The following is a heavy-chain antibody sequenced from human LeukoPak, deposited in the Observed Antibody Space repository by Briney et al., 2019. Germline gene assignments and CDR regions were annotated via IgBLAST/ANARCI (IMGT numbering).Heavy chain of an antibody. Sequence: SETLSLTCTVSGGSISSYYWSWIRQPPGKGLEWIGYIYYSGSTNYNPSLKSRVTISVDTSVNQFSLKLNSVTAADTAVYYCARVGSGNWFDPWGQGTLVTVSS. V-gene: IGHV4-59*01. J-gene: IGHJ5*02. D-gene: IGHD6-25*01. CDR2: IYYSGST. CDR3: ARVGSGNWFDP. CDR1: GGSISSYY.